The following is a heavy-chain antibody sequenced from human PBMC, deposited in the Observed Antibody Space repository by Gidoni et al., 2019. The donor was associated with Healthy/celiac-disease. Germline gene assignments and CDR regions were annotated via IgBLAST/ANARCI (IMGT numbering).Heavy chain of an antibody. J-gene: IGHJ5*02. V-gene: IGHV4-31*03. CDR2: IYYSGST. CDR1: GRSISSGGYS. CDR3: ARGREYCSSTSCPRWFDP. Sequence: QVQLQESGPGLVKPSQTLSLTCTFSGRSISSGGYSWSWIRQHPGQGLEWIGYIYYSGSTYYNPSHKSRVTISVDTSKNQFSLKLSSVTAADTAVYYCARGREYCSSTSCPRWFDPWGQGTLVTVSS. D-gene: IGHD2-2*01.